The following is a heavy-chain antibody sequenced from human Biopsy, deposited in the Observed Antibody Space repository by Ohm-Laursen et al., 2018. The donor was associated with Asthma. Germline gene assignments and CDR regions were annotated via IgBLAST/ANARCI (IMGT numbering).Heavy chain of an antibody. CDR2: VSSHGHNK. Sequence: SLRLSCAASGFVFSQCGMHWVRQGPGTGMEWVALVSSHGHNKYYEDSVKGRFTISRENSRNRLYLQINRLTVEESAVYFCARQSGQDYGDSSGFDICGQGTKVAVSS. V-gene: IGHV3-30*03. CDR3: ARQSGQDYGDSSGFDI. D-gene: IGHD3-22*01. CDR1: GFVFSQCG. J-gene: IGHJ3*02.